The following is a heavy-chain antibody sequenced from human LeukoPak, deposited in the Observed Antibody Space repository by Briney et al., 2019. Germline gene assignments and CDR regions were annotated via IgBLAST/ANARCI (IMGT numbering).Heavy chain of an antibody. Sequence: SETLSLTCGVSGYPISSGYYWGWIRQPPGKGLEWIGNIYHGGSTYYNPSLKSRVTISLDTSKNQFSLKLSSVTAADTAVYYCAREETSGYYEEKWGQGTLVTVSS. V-gene: IGHV4-38-2*02. CDR1: GYPISSGYY. J-gene: IGHJ4*02. CDR2: IYHGGST. CDR3: AREETSGYYEEK. D-gene: IGHD3-3*01.